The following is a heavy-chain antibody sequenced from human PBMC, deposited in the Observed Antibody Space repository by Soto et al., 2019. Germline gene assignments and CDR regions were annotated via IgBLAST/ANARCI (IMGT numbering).Heavy chain of an antibody. CDR1: GGTFSSYA. Sequence: QVQLVQSGAEVKKPGSSVKVSCKASGGTFSSYAISWVRQAPGQGLEWVAVIWYDGSNKYYADSVKGRFTISRDNSKNTLYLQMNSLRAEDPAVYYWARDLFAAAGTKPYGMDVWGQGTTVTVSS. V-gene: IGHV3-33*01. D-gene: IGHD6-13*01. CDR2: IWYDGSNK. J-gene: IGHJ6*02. CDR3: ARDLFAAAGTKPYGMDV.